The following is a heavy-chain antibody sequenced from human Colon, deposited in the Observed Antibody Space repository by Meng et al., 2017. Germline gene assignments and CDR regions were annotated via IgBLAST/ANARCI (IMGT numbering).Heavy chain of an antibody. CDR1: GGSISSSNW. Sequence: QVQLQESGPGLVKPSGILSLTCDVYGGSISSSNWWSWVRQPPGKGLEWIGEIFHSGSTNYNPSLKSRVTISVDKSKNEFSLKVRSVTAADTAVYYCARVADFWGGRQYYFDYWGQGSLVTVSS. CDR2: IFHSGST. D-gene: IGHD3-3*01. J-gene: IGHJ4*02. CDR3: ARVADFWGGRQYYFDY. V-gene: IGHV4-4*02.